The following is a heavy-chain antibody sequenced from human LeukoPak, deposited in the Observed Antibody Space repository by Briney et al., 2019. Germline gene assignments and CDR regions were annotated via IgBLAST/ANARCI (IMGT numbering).Heavy chain of an antibody. CDR2: IEQDGSEK. CDR3: ARDEYHSGGYYYPFDD. V-gene: IGHV3-7*01. CDR1: GFTFSSYW. J-gene: IGHJ4*02. Sequence: GGSLRLSCAASGFTFSSYWMSWVRQAPGKGLEWVANIEQDGSEKHYVDSVKGRFTISRDNAKNSLYLQLNSLRVEDTAVYYCARDEYHSGGYYYPFDDWGQGTLVTVSS. D-gene: IGHD3-22*01.